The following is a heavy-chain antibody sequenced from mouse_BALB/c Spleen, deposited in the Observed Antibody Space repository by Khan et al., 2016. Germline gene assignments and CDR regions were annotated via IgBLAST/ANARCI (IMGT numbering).Heavy chain of an antibody. Sequence: QVQLQQPGAELVRPGSSVKISCKASGFAFSSYWMNWVKQRPGQGLEWIGQIYPGDGDTNYNGKLKGKATLTADKSSSTAYMQLSSLTSEDSAVYFCARGTPFANWGQGTLVTVSA. CDR3: ARGTPFAN. J-gene: IGHJ3*01. CDR1: GFAFSSYW. D-gene: IGHD2-14*01. CDR2: IYPGDGDT. V-gene: IGHV1-80*01.